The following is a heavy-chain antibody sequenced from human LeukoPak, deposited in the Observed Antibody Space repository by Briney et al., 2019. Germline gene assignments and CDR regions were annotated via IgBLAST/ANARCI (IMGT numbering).Heavy chain of an antibody. J-gene: IGHJ4*02. CDR2: ISAYNGNT. Sequence: ASVKVSCKASGYTFTSYGISWVRQAPGQGLEWMGWISAYNGNTNYAQKLQGRVTMTTDTSTSTAYMELRSLRSDDTAVYYCARGGREFRRGSWYYFDYWGQGTLVTVSS. CDR3: ARGGREFRRGSWYYFDY. CDR1: GYTFTSYG. D-gene: IGHD6-13*01. V-gene: IGHV1-18*01.